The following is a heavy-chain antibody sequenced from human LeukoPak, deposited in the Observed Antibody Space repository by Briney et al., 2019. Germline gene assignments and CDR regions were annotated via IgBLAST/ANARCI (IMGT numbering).Heavy chain of an antibody. V-gene: IGHV3-7*01. J-gene: IGHJ4*02. Sequence: GGSLRLSCAASGFTFSSYCMSWVRQAPGKGLEWVANIKKDGSEKYYVDSVKGRFTISRDNAKTSLYLQMNSLRAEDTAVYYCARDLSGVTGYTYGRGIDYWGQGTPVTVSS. D-gene: IGHD5-18*01. CDR3: ARDLSGVTGYTYGRGIDY. CDR1: GFTFSSYC. CDR2: IKKDGSEK.